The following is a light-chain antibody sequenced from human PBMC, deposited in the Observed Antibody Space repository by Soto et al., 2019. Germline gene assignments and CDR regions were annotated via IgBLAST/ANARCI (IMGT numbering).Light chain of an antibody. CDR1: RSNIGNNT. CDR3: AAWDDSLNGVV. CDR2: YND. Sequence: QSVLTQPPSASGTPGQRVPISCSGGRSNIGNNTVNWYQQLPGTAPKLLIFYNDQRPSGVPDRFSGSKSGTSASLAISGLQSEDEADYYCAAWDDSLNGVVFGGGTKLTVL. V-gene: IGLV1-44*01. J-gene: IGLJ2*01.